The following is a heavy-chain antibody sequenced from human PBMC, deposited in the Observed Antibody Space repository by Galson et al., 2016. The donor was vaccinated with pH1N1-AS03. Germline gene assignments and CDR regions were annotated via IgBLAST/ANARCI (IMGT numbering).Heavy chain of an antibody. CDR3: TRAPPGGSSWIGGHFDH. V-gene: IGHV3-9*01. Sequence: SLRLSCAASGFTFNDYAMHWVRQAPGKGLEWVSGISWNSEMIGYADSVRGRINISRDNAKNSLYLEMSSLRREDTAIYFCTRAPPGGSSWIGGHFDHWGQGILVTVSS. D-gene: IGHD6-13*01. J-gene: IGHJ4*02. CDR1: GFTFNDYA. CDR2: ISWNSEMI.